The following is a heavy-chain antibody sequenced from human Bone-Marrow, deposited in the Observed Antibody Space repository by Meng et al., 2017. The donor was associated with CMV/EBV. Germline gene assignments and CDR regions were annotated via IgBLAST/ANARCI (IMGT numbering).Heavy chain of an antibody. V-gene: IGHV4-39*07. D-gene: IGHD1-26*01. J-gene: IGHJ5*02. CDR1: GGSISSRSYY. Sequence: PLTQARPGQVTSSETPHLTCTVSGGSISSRSYYWGWIRQPPGKGLEWIGSIYYSGSTYYNPSLKSRVTISVDTSKNQFSLKLSSVTAADTATYYCAHRRPSGGVDWFDPWGQGTLVTVSS. CDR2: IYYSGST. CDR3: AHRRPSGGVDWFDP.